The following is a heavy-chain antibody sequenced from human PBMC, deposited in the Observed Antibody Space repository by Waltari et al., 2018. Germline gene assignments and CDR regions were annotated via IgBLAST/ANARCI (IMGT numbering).Heavy chain of an antibody. CDR1: GYTFTGYY. D-gene: IGHD2-21*01. CDR2: INPNSGGT. Sequence: QVKLVQSGAEVKKPRASVKVSCKASGYTFTGYYMHWVRQAHGQGLEWMGRINPNSGGTNYAQKFQGRVTITADESTSTAYMELSSLRSEDTAVYYCARGPCGGDCFFDYWGQGTLVTVSS. CDR3: ARGPCGGDCFFDY. V-gene: IGHV1-2*06. J-gene: IGHJ4*02.